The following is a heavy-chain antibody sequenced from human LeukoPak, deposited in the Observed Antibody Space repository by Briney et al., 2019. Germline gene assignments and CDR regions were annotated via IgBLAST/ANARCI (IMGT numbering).Heavy chain of an antibody. V-gene: IGHV5-51*01. CDR3: ARLGGDTYYFGSASYPNWYFDL. Sequence: GESLKISCKGSGYSFTSYWLAWVRQMPGKGLEWMGVIYPADSDIRYSPSFQGQVTISADKSFSTAYLQWSSLKASDTAIYYCARLGGDTYYFGSASYPNWYFDLWGRGTLVTVSS. CDR1: GYSFTSYW. D-gene: IGHD3-10*01. CDR2: IYPADSDI. J-gene: IGHJ2*01.